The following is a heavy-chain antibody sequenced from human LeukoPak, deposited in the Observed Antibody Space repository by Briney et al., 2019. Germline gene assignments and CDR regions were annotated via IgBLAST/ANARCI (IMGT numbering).Heavy chain of an antibody. CDR2: IWYDGSNK. CDR3: ARDWVAAAGVYGMDV. V-gene: IGHV3-33*01. J-gene: IGHJ6*02. Sequence: HPGGSLRLSCAASGFTFSSYGMHWVRQAPGKGLEWVAVIWYDGSNKYYADSVKGRFTISRDNSKNTLYLQMNSLRAEDTAVYYCARDWVAAAGVYGMDVWGQGTTVTVSS. D-gene: IGHD6-13*01. CDR1: GFTFSSYG.